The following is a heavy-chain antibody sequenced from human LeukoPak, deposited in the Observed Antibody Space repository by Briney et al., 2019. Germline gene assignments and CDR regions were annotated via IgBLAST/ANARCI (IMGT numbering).Heavy chain of an antibody. J-gene: IGHJ6*02. CDR1: GGSISSYY. V-gene: IGHV4-59*08. CDR3: ARGYSYGSYYYYGMDV. D-gene: IGHD5-18*01. Sequence: SETLSLTCTVSGGSISSYYWSWIRQPPGKGLEWIGYIYYSGSTNYNPSLKSRVTISVDTSKNQFSLKLSSVTAADTAVYYCARGYSYGSYYYYGMDVWGQGTTVTVSS. CDR2: IYYSGST.